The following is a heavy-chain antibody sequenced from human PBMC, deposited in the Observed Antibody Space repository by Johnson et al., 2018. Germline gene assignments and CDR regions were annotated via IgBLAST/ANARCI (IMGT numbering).Heavy chain of an antibody. V-gene: IGHV3-30*03. CDR2: ISYDGSNK. J-gene: IGHJ6*02. Sequence: QVQLVQSGGGVVQPGRSLRLSCAASGFTFSSYGMHWVRQAPGKGLEWVAVISYDGSNKYYADSVKGRFTISRDNSKNTLYMQMNSLRAEDTAVYYCASLRLPLSPPYYYYGMDVWGQGTTVTVSS. D-gene: IGHD3-3*01. CDR3: ASLRLPLSPPYYYYGMDV. CDR1: GFTFSSYG.